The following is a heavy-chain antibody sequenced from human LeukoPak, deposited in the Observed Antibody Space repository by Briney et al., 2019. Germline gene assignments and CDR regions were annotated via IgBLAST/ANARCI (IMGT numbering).Heavy chain of an antibody. Sequence: ASVKVSCKASGYTFTSYYMHWVRQAPGQGLEWMGIINPSGGSTSYAQKFQGRVTMTRDTSTSTVYMELSSLRSEDTAIYYCARDDTGQTRADDPFDIWGQGTMVTVSS. CDR3: ARDDTGQTRADDPFDI. J-gene: IGHJ3*02. CDR2: INPSGGST. D-gene: IGHD1-1*01. CDR1: GYTFTSYY. V-gene: IGHV1-46*01.